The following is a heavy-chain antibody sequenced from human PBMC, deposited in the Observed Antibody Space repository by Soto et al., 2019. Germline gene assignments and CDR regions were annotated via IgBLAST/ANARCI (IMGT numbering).Heavy chain of an antibody. CDR1: GYTFTSYC. CDR3: ARGERYCSGGSCXSGAFDI. J-gene: IGHJ3*02. V-gene: IGHV1-46*01. Sequence: GASVKVSCKASGYTFTSYCIHWVRQAPGQGLEWMGIINPSGGSTSYAQKFQGRVTMTRDTSTSTVYMELSSLRSEDTAVYYCARGERYCSGGSCXSGAFDIWGQGTMVTVSS. CDR2: INPSGGST. D-gene: IGHD2-15*01.